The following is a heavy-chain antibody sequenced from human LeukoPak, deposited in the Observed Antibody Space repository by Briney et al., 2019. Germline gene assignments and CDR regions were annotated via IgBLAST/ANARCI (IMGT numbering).Heavy chain of an antibody. CDR1: GFTFSSYE. D-gene: IGHD3-10*01. V-gene: IGHV3-7*01. CDR3: AREGSGSYRRYYYMDV. Sequence: GGSLRLSCAASGFTFSSYEMNWVRQAPGKGLEWVANIKQDGSEKYYVDSVKGRFTISRDNAKNSLYLQMNSLRAEDTAVYYCAREGSGSYRRYYYMDVWGKGTTVTVSS. J-gene: IGHJ6*03. CDR2: IKQDGSEK.